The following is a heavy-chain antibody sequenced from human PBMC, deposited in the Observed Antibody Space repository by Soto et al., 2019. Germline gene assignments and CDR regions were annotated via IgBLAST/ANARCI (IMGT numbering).Heavy chain of an antibody. J-gene: IGHJ5*02. CDR3: ARGWRQLVPNWFDP. D-gene: IGHD6-6*01. V-gene: IGHV4-59*01. Sequence: QVQLQESGPGLVKPSETLSLTCTVSGGSISSYYWSWIRQPPGKGLEWIGYIYYSGSTNYNPSLKSRVTISVDPSTNQFSLKLSSVTAADTAVQYCARGWRQLVPNWFDPWGQGTLVTVSS. CDR2: IYYSGST. CDR1: GGSISSYY.